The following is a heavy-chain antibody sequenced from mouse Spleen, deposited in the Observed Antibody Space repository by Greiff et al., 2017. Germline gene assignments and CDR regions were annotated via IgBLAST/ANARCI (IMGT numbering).Heavy chain of an antibody. V-gene: IGHV1-85*01. D-gene: IGHD3-3*01. J-gene: IGHJ4*01. CDR1: GYTFTSYD. CDR2: IYPRDGST. CDR3: ARGTSYAMDY. Sequence: QVHVKQSGPELVKPGASVKLSCKASGYTFTSYDINXVKQRPGQGLEWIGWIYPRDGSTKYNEKFKGKATLTVDTSSSTAYMELHSLTSEDSAVYFCARGTSYAMDYWGQGTSVTVSS.